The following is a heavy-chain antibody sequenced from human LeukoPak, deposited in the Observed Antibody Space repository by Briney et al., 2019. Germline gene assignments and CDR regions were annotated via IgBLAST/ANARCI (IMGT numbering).Heavy chain of an antibody. CDR3: ARAGYSGYETDY. CDR1: GYTFTTSW. D-gene: IGHD5-12*01. V-gene: IGHV5-51*01. Sequence: GESLKISCKGFGYTFTTSWIGWVRQMPGKGLECMGIIYPGDSDTRYSPSFQGQVTISADKSISTAYLQWSSLKASDTAMYYCARAGYSGYETDYWGQGTLVTVSS. J-gene: IGHJ4*02. CDR2: IYPGDSDT.